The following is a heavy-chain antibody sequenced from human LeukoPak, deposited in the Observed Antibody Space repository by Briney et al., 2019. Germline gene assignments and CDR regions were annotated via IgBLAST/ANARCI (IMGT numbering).Heavy chain of an antibody. Sequence: SETLSLTCTVSGGSISSYYWSWIRQPPGKGLEWIGYICHSGSTNYNPSLKSRVTISVDTSKNQFSLKLSSVTAADTAVYYCARGYDILTGYYFFDYWGQGTLVTVSS. CDR3: ARGYDILTGYYFFDY. D-gene: IGHD3-9*01. CDR2: ICHSGST. CDR1: GGSISSYY. V-gene: IGHV4-59*01. J-gene: IGHJ4*02.